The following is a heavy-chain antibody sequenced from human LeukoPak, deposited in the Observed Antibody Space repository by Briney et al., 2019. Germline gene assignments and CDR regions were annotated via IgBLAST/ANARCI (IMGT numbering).Heavy chain of an antibody. CDR1: GFTLSSYW. J-gene: IGHJ4*02. V-gene: IGHV3-7*01. CDR2: IKQDGSEK. CDR3: ASGGWRGND. Sequence: GGSLRLSCAASGFTLSSYWMSWVRQAPGKGLEWVANIKQDGSEKYYVDSVKGRFTISRDNAKNSLYLQMNSLRAEDTAVYYCASGGWRGNDWGQGTLVTVSS. D-gene: IGHD6-19*01.